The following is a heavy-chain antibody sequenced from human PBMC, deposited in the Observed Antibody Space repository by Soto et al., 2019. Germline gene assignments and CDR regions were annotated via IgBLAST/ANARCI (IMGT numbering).Heavy chain of an antibody. CDR2: IYPGDSDT. CDR1: GYTFTNYW. V-gene: IGHV5-51*01. D-gene: IGHD3-22*01. J-gene: IGHJ4*02. CDR3: ARDTYYYDRSSYSSVYYFDY. Sequence: GESLKISCQGFGYTFTNYWIGWVRQMPGKGLEWMGIIYPGDSDTRYRPSFEGRVTFSVDKSISTAYLQWSSLKASDTAMYYCARDTYYYDRSSYSSVYYFDYWGQGTLVTVS.